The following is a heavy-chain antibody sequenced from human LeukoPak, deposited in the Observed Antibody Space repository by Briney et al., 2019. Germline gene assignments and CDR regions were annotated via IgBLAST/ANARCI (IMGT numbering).Heavy chain of an antibody. J-gene: IGHJ4*02. V-gene: IGHV4-59*01. D-gene: IGHD5-18*01. CDR1: GGSISSYY. CDR3: ASFSGYSYGHFDY. Sequence: SETLSLTCTVSGGSISSYYWSWIRQPPGKGLEWIGYIYYSGSTNYNPSLKSRVTISVDTSKNQFSLKLSSVTAADTAVYYGASFSGYSYGHFDYWGQGTLVTVSS. CDR2: IYYSGST.